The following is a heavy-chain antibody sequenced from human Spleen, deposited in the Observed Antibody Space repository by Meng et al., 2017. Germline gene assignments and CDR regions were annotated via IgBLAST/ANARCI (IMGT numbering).Heavy chain of an antibody. CDR3: ARGGQQMVRWDC. CDR2: ISGSGGST. CDR1: GFTFSSYA. J-gene: IGHJ4*02. Sequence: GESLKISCAASGFTFSSYAMSWVRQVPGKGLEWVSGISGSGGSTYYADSVKGRFTISRDNSKNTLYLQMDSLRADDTALYYCARGGQQMVRWDCWVQGTLVTVSS. V-gene: IGHV3-23*01. D-gene: IGHD6-13*01.